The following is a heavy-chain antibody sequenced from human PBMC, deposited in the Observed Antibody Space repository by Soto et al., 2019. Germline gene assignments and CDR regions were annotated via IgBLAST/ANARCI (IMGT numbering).Heavy chain of an antibody. CDR1: GGSISTYY. V-gene: IGHV4-4*07. CDR3: ARGGHDFWSGPFDY. J-gene: IGHJ4*02. CDR2: IDTSGST. D-gene: IGHD3-3*01. Sequence: PSETLSLTCTVSGGSISTYYCNWIRQSAGKGLEWIGRIDTSGSTNYNPSLKSRVTMSVDTSKEQFSLKLSSVTAADTAVYYCARGGHDFWSGPFDYWGQGXLVTVYS.